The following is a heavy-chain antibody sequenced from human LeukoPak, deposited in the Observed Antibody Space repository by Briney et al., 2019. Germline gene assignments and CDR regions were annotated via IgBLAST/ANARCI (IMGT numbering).Heavy chain of an antibody. V-gene: IGHV3-64D*06. J-gene: IGHJ4*02. Sequence: QPGGSLRLSCSASGFTFSSYAMHWVRQAPGKGLEYVSAISSNGGSTYYADSVKGRFTISRDNSKNTPYLQMSSLRAEDTAVYYCIRYSYGYGFDYWGQGTLVTVSS. D-gene: IGHD5-18*01. CDR2: ISSNGGST. CDR3: IRYSYGYGFDY. CDR1: GFTFSSYA.